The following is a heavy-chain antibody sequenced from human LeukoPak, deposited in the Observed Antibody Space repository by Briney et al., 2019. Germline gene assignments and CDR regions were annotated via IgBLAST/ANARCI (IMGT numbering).Heavy chain of an antibody. V-gene: IGHV4-39*07. CDR3: ARRYCTNGVCYRSAFDI. CDR2: IYYSGST. CDR1: GGSINSNSYY. Sequence: SETLSLTCTVSGGSINSNSYYWGWIRQPPGKGLEWIGSIYYSGSTYYNPSLKSRVTISVDTSKNQFSLKVTSVTAADTAVYYCARRYCTNGVCYRSAFDIWGQGTMVTVSS. D-gene: IGHD2-8*01. J-gene: IGHJ3*02.